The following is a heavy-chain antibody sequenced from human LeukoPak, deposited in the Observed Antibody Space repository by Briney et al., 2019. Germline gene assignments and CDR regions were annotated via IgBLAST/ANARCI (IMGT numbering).Heavy chain of an antibody. J-gene: IGHJ4*02. D-gene: IGHD6-13*01. CDR3: ARDSGMGIAAAGTIDY. Sequence: ASVKVSCKASGYTFTSYYMHWVRQAPGQGLEWMGIINPSGGSTSHAQKFQGRVTMTRDTSTSTVYMELSSLRSEDTAVYYCARDSGMGIAAAGTIDYWGQGTLVTVSS. CDR2: INPSGGST. V-gene: IGHV1-46*01. CDR1: GYTFTSYY.